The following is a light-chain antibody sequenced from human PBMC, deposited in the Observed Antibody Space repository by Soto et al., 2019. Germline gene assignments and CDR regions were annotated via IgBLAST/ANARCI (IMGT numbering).Light chain of an antibody. CDR2: DAS. J-gene: IGKJ1*01. V-gene: IGKV3-20*01. CDR3: QQYGSSPRT. CDR1: QSIGSN. Sequence: EIVMTQSPATLSVSPGERASLSCRASQSIGSNLAWYQQKPGQAPRLLIYDASSRATGIPDRFSGGGSGTDFTLTISRLEPEDFAVYYCQQYGSSPRTFGQGTKVDIK.